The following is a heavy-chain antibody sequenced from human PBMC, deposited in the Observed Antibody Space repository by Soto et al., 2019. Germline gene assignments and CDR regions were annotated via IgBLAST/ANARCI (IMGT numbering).Heavy chain of an antibody. CDR1: GYTFTSYA. V-gene: IGHV1-3*01. CDR3: ARGREAVAGNNWFDP. D-gene: IGHD6-19*01. J-gene: IGHJ5*02. Sequence: ASVKVSCKASGYTFTSYAMHWVRQAPGQRLEWMGWINAGNGNTKYSQKFQGRVTITRDTSASTAYMELSSLRSEDTAVYYCARGREAVAGNNWFDPWGQGTRVTVSS. CDR2: INAGNGNT.